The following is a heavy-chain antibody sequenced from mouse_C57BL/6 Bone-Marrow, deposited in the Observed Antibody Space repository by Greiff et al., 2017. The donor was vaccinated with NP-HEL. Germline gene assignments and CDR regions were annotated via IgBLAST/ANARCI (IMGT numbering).Heavy chain of an antibody. Sequence: VHVKQSGPVLVKPGASVKMSCKASGYTFTDYYMNWVKQSHGKSLEWIGVINPYNGGTSYNQKFKGKATLTVDKSSSTAYMELNSLTSEDSAVYYCARSDYDYDEIWFAYWGQGTLVTVSA. V-gene: IGHV1-19*01. J-gene: IGHJ3*01. CDR1: GYTFTDYY. CDR2: INPYNGGT. D-gene: IGHD2-4*01. CDR3: ARSDYDYDEIWFAY.